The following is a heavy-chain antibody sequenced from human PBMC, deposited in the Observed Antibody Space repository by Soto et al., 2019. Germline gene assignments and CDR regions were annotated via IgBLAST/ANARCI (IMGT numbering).Heavy chain of an antibody. CDR2: IYVGDSDT. J-gene: IGHJ6*02. D-gene: IGHD3-10*01. Sequence: GESLKISCKGSGYSFSNYWIAWVRQIPGKGLEWMGIIYVGDSDTRYSPSFQGQVTISADKSISTAYLQWRSLRASDTAMYYCARPRSGSYRLDYYGMDVWGQGTTVTVSS. V-gene: IGHV5-51*01. CDR3: ARPRSGSYRLDYYGMDV. CDR1: GYSFSNYW.